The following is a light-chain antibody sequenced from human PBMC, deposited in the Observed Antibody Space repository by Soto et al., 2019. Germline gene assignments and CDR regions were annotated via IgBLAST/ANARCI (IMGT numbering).Light chain of an antibody. CDR3: TSYAGSNNYV. V-gene: IGLV2-8*01. CDR2: EVS. J-gene: IGLJ1*01. Sequence: QSVLTQPASVSGSPGQSITISCTGTSSDVGRYNFVSWYQQHPDKAPKLMIYEVSNRPSGVPDRFSGSKSGNTASLAVSGLQAEDEADYYCTSYAGSNNYVFGTGTKVTVL. CDR1: SSDVGRYNF.